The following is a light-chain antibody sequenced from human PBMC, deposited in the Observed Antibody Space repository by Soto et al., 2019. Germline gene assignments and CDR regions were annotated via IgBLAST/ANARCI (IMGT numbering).Light chain of an antibody. J-gene: IGKJ1*01. CDR1: QGIKDY. CDR2: GAS. CDR3: QQYNTWPRT. Sequence: EIVLTQSPLSLPVTLGEPSTLSCRASQGIKDYVAWFQQKPGQAPRLLIYGASTRATAIPARFSGSGSGTEFTLSISSLQSEDFAVYYCQQYNTWPRTFGQGTKVDIK. V-gene: IGKV3-15*01.